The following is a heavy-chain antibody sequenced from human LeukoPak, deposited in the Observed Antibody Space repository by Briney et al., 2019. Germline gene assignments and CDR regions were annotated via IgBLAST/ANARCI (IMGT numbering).Heavy chain of an antibody. J-gene: IGHJ5*02. CDR1: GGSFSGYY. CDR3: ARAITIYGVVTPFDP. V-gene: IGHV4-34*09. Sequence: SETLSLTCAVYGGSFSGYYWSWIRQPPGKGLEWIGEINHSGSTNYNPSLKSRVTISLDTSKNQFSLKLTYVTAADTAVYYCARAITIYGVVTPFDPWGQGTLVTVSS. D-gene: IGHD3-3*01. CDR2: INHSGST.